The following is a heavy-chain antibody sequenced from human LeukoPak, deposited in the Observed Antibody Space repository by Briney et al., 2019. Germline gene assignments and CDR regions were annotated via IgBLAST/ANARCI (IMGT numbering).Heavy chain of an antibody. Sequence: GGSLRLSCAASGFTFDDYAMHWVRQAPGKGLEWVSLISWDGGSTYYADSVKGRFTISRDNSKNSLYLQMNSLRAEDTALYYCAREGGYCSGGSCYANYFDYWGQGTLVTVSS. CDR1: GFTFDDYA. CDR2: ISWDGGST. J-gene: IGHJ4*02. D-gene: IGHD2-15*01. CDR3: AREGGYCSGGSCYANYFDY. V-gene: IGHV3-43D*03.